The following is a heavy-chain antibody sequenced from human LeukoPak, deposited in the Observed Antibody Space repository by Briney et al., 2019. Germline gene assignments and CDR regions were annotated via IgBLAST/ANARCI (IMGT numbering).Heavy chain of an antibody. CDR2: INPNSGGT. CDR1: GYAFTSYG. J-gene: IGHJ4*02. V-gene: IGHV1-2*02. D-gene: IGHD1-26*01. CDR3: ARLGATTYDY. Sequence: ASVKVSCKASGYAFTSYGISWVRQAPGQGLEWMGWINPNSGGTSYAQKFQGRVTMTSDTSINTAYMELSSLRSDDTAFYYCARLGATTYDYWGQGTLVTVSS.